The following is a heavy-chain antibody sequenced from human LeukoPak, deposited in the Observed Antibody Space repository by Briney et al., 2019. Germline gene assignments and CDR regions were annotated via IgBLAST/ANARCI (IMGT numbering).Heavy chain of an antibody. Sequence: SETLSLTCTVSGGSISSSSYYWGWIRQPPGKGLEWIVSIYYSGSTYYNPSLKSRVTISINTSKNQFSLKLTSVTAADTALYYCARGVGANYDAFDIWGQGTKVTVSS. V-gene: IGHV4-39*07. J-gene: IGHJ3*02. CDR3: ARGVGANYDAFDI. CDR1: GGSISSSSYY. CDR2: IYYSGST. D-gene: IGHD1-26*01.